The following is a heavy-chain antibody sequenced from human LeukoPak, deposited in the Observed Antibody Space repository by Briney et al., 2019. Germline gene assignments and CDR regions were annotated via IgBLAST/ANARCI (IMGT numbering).Heavy chain of an antibody. Sequence: ASVKVSCKASGYTFTSYGISWVRQAPGQGLEWMGWISAYNGNTNYAQKLQGRVTMTTDTSTSTAYTELRSLRSDDTAVYYCARDGYNYPVYFQHWGQGTLVTVSS. D-gene: IGHD5-24*01. CDR3: ARDGYNYPVYFQH. CDR1: GYTFTSYG. V-gene: IGHV1-18*01. J-gene: IGHJ1*01. CDR2: ISAYNGNT.